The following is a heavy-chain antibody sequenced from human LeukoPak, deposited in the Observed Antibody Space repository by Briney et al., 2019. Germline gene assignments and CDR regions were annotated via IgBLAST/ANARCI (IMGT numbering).Heavy chain of an antibody. CDR1: GFTFSTYA. D-gene: IGHD1-26*01. J-gene: IGHJ6*03. CDR3: AKDSGGTYFYYYYYMDV. V-gene: IGHV3-23*01. Sequence: GGSLRLSCAASGFTFSTYAMSWVRQAPGKGLEWVSAISAGGATIYYADSVKGRFTVSRDNSRNTLYLHMNSLRAEDTAVYYCAKDSGGTYFYYYYYMDVWGKGTSVTVSS. CDR2: ISAGGATI.